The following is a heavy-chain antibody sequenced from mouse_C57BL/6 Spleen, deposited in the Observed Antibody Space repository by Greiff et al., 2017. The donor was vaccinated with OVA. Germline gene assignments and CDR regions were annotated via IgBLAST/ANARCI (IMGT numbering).Heavy chain of an antibody. CDR2: IDPSDSYT. CDR1: GYTFTSYW. D-gene: IGHD1-1*01. CDR3: ARHYGSTYAMYY. V-gene: IGHV1-50*01. Sequence: QVQLQQPGAELVKPGASVKLSCKASGYTFTSYWMQWVKQRPGQGLEWIGEIDPSDSYTNYNQKFKGKATLTVDTSSSTAYMQRSSLTSEDSAVYYSARHYGSTYAMYYWGEGNSDTVSS. J-gene: IGHJ4*01.